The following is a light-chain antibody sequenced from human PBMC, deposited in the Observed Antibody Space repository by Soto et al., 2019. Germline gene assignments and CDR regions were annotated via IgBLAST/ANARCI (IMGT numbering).Light chain of an antibody. CDR2: AAS. V-gene: IGKV1-17*03. CDR3: LQHNSYPYT. CDR1: QVISNY. Sequence: DIQMTQSPSAMSASVGDRVTITCRASQVISNYLAWFQQKPGKVPKRLIYAASSLQREVPSRFSGSGSATEFTLTMISLQPEDFATYYCLQHNSYPYTFGQGTKLEIK. J-gene: IGKJ2*01.